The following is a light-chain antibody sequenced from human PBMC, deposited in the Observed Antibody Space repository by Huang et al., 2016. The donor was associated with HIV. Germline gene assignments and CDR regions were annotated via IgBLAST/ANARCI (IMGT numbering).Light chain of an antibody. CDR3: QQHDSWLT. CDR1: QSITNH. J-gene: IGKJ4*01. Sequence: IVLTQSPATLSWYLGERVTLSCRESQSITNHLAWYQQRPGQAPRLLIYYASTRVAGVPDRFSGSGSGTDFTLTISSLEPEDFALYYCQQHDSWLTFGGGTKVE. CDR2: YAS. V-gene: IGKV3-11*01.